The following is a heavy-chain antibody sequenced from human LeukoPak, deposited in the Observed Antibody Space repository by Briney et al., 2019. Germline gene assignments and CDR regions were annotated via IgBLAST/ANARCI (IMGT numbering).Heavy chain of an antibody. V-gene: IGHV3-23*01. J-gene: IGHJ4*02. CDR1: GFTFSDYW. CDR3: VRSLDY. Sequence: PGGSLRLSCAASGFTFSDYWIHWVRQAPGKGLEWVSVIAGSDGFTQYADSVKGRFTISRDNSKNTVYLQMNRLRVEDTALYYCVRSLDYWGQGTLVTVSS. CDR2: IAGSDGFT.